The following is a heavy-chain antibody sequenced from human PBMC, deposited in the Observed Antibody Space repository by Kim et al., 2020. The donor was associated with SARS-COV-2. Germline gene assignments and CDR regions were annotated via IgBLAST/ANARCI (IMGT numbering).Heavy chain of an antibody. D-gene: IGHD3-10*01. Sequence: GGSLRLSCAASGFTFSSYGMHWVRQAPGKGLEGVAVIWYDGSNKYYADSVKGRFTISRDNSKNTLYLQMNSLRAEDTAVYYCARTLVLSGYYGMDVWGQG. J-gene: IGHJ6*02. CDR2: IWYDGSNK. V-gene: IGHV3-33*01. CDR1: GFTFSSYG. CDR3: ARTLVLSGYYGMDV.